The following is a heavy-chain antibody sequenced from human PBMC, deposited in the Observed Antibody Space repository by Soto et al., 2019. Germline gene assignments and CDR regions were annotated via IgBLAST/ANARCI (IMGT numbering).Heavy chain of an antibody. Sequence: QLHLRESGPGLVKPSETLSLTCTVSGGSITSSSYYWGWIRQPPGKGLEWIGSIYYSGSTYYNPSLKSRVTISVDTSKNQFSLKLSSVTAADTALYSCATQEVGGTYVYTFDPWGQGTLVTVSS. V-gene: IGHV4-39*01. D-gene: IGHD1-26*01. CDR1: GGSITSSSYY. J-gene: IGHJ5*02. CDR2: IYYSGST. CDR3: ATQEVGGTYVYTFDP.